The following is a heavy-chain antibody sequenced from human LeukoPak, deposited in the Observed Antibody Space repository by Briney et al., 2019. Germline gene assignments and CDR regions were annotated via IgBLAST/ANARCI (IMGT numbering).Heavy chain of an antibody. V-gene: IGHV4-34*01. J-gene: IGHJ3*02. Sequence: SETLSLTCAVYGGSFSGYYWSWIRQPPGKGLEWIGEINHSGSTNYNPSLRSRVTISVDTSKSQFSLKLSSVTAADTAVYYCARYFDAFDIWGQGTMVTVSS. CDR3: ARYFDAFDI. CDR1: GGSFSGYY. CDR2: INHSGST.